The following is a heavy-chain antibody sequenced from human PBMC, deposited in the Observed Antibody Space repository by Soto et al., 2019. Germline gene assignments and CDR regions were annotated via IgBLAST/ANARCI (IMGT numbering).Heavy chain of an antibody. CDR1: GFSFSSYV. CDR2: IWYDGNNK. J-gene: IGHJ5*02. Sequence: GGSLRLSCAASGFSFSSYVMHWVGQAPGKGLEWVAFIWYDGNNKYYADSVKGRFTISRDNSKNTLYLQMNNLRAEDTAVYYCARDPYFSSPNWFDPWGQGTLVTVSS. D-gene: IGHD3-10*01. CDR3: ARDPYFSSPNWFDP. V-gene: IGHV3-33*01.